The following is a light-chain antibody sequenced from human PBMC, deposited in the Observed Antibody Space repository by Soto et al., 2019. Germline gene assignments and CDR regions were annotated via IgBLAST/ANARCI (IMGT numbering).Light chain of an antibody. CDR1: QSISSH. CDR2: TAS. J-gene: IGKJ5*01. V-gene: IGKV1-39*01. CDR3: KKSYSTPIR. Sequence: DIRTAPSPSSLSASVGKPVTITCRASQSISSHLNWYQQKPGKAPNLLMYTASNLQSGVPSRFSGSGSGTDCTLTISSLQPEEFATYYGKKSYSTPIRVGHGKRLEIK.